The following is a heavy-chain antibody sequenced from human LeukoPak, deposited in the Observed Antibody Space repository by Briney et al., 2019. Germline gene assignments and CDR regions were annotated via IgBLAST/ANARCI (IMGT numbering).Heavy chain of an antibody. J-gene: IGHJ4*02. CDR3: ASDYYGSGSPTDY. V-gene: IGHV3-21*01. D-gene: IGHD3-10*01. CDR2: LSSSSSYI. Sequence: GGSLRLSCAASGFTFSSYSMNWVRQAPGKGLEWVSSLSSSSSYIYYADSVQRRLTLSRDHAKNSLYLQMNSLRAEDTAVYYCASDYYGSGSPTDYWGQGTLVTVSS. CDR1: GFTFSSYS.